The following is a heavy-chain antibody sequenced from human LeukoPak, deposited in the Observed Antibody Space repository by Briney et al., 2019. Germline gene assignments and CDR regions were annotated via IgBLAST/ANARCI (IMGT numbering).Heavy chain of an antibody. Sequence: PGGSLRLSCAASGFTFSNAWMSWVRQAPGKGLEWVGRIKSKTHGGSTEYSAPVQGRFTISRDDSKHTVYLQMNSLKTEDTAVYYCTTAGGYEDWGQGTLVTVSS. CDR1: GFTFSNAW. CDR2: IKSKTHGGST. CDR3: TTAGGYED. V-gene: IGHV3-15*01. D-gene: IGHD5-12*01. J-gene: IGHJ4*02.